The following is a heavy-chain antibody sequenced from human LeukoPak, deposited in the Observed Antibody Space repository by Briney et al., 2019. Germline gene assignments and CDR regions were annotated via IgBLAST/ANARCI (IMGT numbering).Heavy chain of an antibody. D-gene: IGHD1-26*01. CDR3: ARDQRNSGSYRFEY. CDR2: MNPSGGNT. Sequence: ASVRVSCKASGYTFTSYDINWVRQATGLGLEWMGWMNPSGGNTGYAQKFLGRVTMTRDTSIRTAYMELSNLRSEDTAVYYCARDQRNSGSYRFEYWGQGTLVTVSS. CDR1: GYTFTSYD. J-gene: IGHJ4*02. V-gene: IGHV1-8*01.